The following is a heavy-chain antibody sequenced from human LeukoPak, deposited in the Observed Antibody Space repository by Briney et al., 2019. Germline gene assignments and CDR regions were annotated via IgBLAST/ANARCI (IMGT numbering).Heavy chain of an antibody. CDR2: IDTDGSGT. CDR1: GFTFSNYG. D-gene: IGHD3/OR15-3a*01. CDR3: VLDLFSSFAFDI. J-gene: IGHJ3*02. V-gene: IGHV3-74*01. Sequence: GGSLRLSCAASGFTFSNYGMHWVRQAPGKGLVWVSRIDTDGSGTSYADSVKGRFTISRDNAKNTLYLQMNSLTAEDTAVYYCVLDLFSSFAFDIWGQGTMVTVSS.